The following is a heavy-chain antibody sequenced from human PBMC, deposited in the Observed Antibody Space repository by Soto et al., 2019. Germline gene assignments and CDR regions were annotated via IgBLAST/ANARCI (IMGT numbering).Heavy chain of an antibody. CDR3: VTLVGALVRPL. CDR2: IRSKVNSYAT. J-gene: IGHJ4*02. CDR1: GFTFSGSA. D-gene: IGHD1-26*01. V-gene: IGHV3-73*01. Sequence: GGSLRLSCAASGFTFSGSAVHWVRQASGKGLEWVGRIRSKVNSYATTYAASVKGRFIISRDNSKNTLYVQMSSLRPEDTAVYYCVTLVGALVRPLWGQGTLVTVSS.